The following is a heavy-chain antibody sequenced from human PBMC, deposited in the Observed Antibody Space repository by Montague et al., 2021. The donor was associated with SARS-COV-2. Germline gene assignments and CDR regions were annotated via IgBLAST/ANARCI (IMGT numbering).Heavy chain of an antibody. CDR1: GGSISDGNCY. V-gene: IGHV4-31*03. Sequence: TLSLTCTVSGGSISDGNCYWICIRQDPGKGVEWIGYIYYSGSSYYNPSLKSRVTISVDTSKNQFSPRLSAVTAADTAVYYCARARTSLIVVVNEFDYWGQGTLVTVSS. CDR3: ARARTSLIVVVNEFDY. CDR2: IYYSGSS. D-gene: IGHD2-21*01. J-gene: IGHJ4*02.